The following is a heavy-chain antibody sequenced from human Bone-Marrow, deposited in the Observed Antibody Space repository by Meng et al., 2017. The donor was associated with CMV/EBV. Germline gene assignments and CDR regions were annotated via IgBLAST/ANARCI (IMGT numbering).Heavy chain of an antibody. CDR2: ISTYKGNT. CDR3: ARVVRITIFEGFDI. Sequence: ASVKVSCKASGYIFTSHGFSWVRQAPGQGLEWMGWISTYKGNTNYAQKFQGRVTMTTDTSTSTAYLELRSLRAEDTAVYYCARVVRITIFEGFDIWGQGTMVTGSS. V-gene: IGHV1-18*01. J-gene: IGHJ3*02. CDR1: GYIFTSHG. D-gene: IGHD3-3*01.